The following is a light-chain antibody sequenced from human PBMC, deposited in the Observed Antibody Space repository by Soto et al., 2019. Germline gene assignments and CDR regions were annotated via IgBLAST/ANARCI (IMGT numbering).Light chain of an antibody. Sequence: DIQLTQSPSFLSASVGDRVTITCRASQDISSYLAWYQQKPGKAPKLLIYAAFTLQSWVPLRFSGRRSATEFTLTLSSLHHEDFATYYCQQLNTYPITFGQGTRLELK. V-gene: IGKV1-9*01. CDR2: AAF. CDR1: QDISSY. J-gene: IGKJ5*01. CDR3: QQLNTYPIT.